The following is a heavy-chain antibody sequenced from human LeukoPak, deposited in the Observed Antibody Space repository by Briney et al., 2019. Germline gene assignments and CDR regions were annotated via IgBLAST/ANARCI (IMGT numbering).Heavy chain of an antibody. V-gene: IGHV4-34*01. J-gene: IGHJ6*02. CDR2: INHSGST. CDR3: ARKGYGYYYYGMDV. Sequence: SETLSLTCAVYGGSFSGYYWSWIRQPPGKGLEWIGEINHSGSTNYNPSLKSRVTISVDTSKNQFSLKLSSVTAADTAVYYCARKGYGYYYYGMDVWGQGTTVTVS. CDR1: GGSFSGYY. D-gene: IGHD3-16*01.